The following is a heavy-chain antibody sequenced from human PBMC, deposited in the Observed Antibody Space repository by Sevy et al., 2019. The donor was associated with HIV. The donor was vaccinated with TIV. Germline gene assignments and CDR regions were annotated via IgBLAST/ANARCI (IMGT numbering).Heavy chain of an antibody. J-gene: IGHJ3*02. CDR1: GFTFSSYG. D-gene: IGHD3-22*01. CDR2: IWNDRSNK. CDR3: ASLPNNYYDSGGFSGNDAFDI. Sequence: GGSLRLSCAASGFTFSSYGMHWVRQAPGKGLEWVAVIWNDRSNKHYADSVKGRFTISRDNSKNTLYLQMNSLRAEDTAVYYCASLPNNYYDSGGFSGNDAFDIWVQGTMVTVSS. V-gene: IGHV3-33*01.